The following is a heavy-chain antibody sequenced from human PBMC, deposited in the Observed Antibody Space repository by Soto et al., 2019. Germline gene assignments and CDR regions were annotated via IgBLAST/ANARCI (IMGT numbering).Heavy chain of an antibody. CDR3: ARGGCSGGSCYPDY. J-gene: IGHJ4*02. CDR2: IIPIFGTA. D-gene: IGHD2-15*01. V-gene: IGHV1-69*01. CDR1: GGTFSSYA. Sequence: QVQLVQSGAAVKKPGSSVKVSCKASGGTFSSYAISWVRQAPGQGLAWMGGIIPIFGTANYAQKLQGRVTITADESTSTAYMELSSLRSEDTAVYYCARGGCSGGSCYPDYWGQGTLVTVSS.